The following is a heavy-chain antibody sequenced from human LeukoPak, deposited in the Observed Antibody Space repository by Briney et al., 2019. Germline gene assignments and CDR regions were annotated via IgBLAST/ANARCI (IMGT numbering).Heavy chain of an antibody. CDR1: GGSISSYF. V-gene: IGHV4-4*07. J-gene: IGHJ4*02. CDR2: IYTSGTT. Sequence: PSETLSLTCTVSGGSISSYFWSWIRQPAGKGLEWIGRIYTSGTTNYNTTLKSRLTMSVDTSKNRFSLRLSSVTAADTAVYFCARDPRTHTSDWFVSLDYWGQGALVTVSS. D-gene: IGHD6-19*01. CDR3: ARDPRTHTSDWFVSLDY.